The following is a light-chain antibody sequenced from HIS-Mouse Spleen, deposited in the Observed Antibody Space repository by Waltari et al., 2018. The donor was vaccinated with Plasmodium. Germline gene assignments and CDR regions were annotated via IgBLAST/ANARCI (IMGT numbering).Light chain of an antibody. CDR3: QQYNNWSFT. Sequence: EIVMTQSPATLSVSPGEGAPLSCRASQRVSSNLAWYQQKLGQAPRLLIYGASTRATGIPARFSGSGSGTEFTLTISSLQSEDFAVYYCQQYNNWSFTFGPGTKVDIK. CDR2: GAS. CDR1: QRVSSN. J-gene: IGKJ3*01. V-gene: IGKV3-15*01.